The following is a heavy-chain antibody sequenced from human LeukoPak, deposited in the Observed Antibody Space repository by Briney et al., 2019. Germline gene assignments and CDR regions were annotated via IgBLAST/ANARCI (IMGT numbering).Heavy chain of an antibody. CDR3: ARFAAGGSYYYYMDV. J-gene: IGHJ6*03. CDR1: GFTFSSYV. V-gene: IGHV3-23*01. Sequence: PGGSLRLSCAASGFTFSSYVMSWVRQAPGKGLEWVSAISGSGGSTYYADSVKGRFTISRDNAKNSLYLQMNSLRADDTAVYYCARFAAGGSYYYYMDVWGKGTTVTVSS. CDR2: ISGSGGST. D-gene: IGHD3-10*01.